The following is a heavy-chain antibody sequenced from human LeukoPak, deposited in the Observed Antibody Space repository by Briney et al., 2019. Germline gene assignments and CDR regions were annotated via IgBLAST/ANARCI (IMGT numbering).Heavy chain of an antibody. CDR3: AKLLVPAATRHHDAFDI. J-gene: IGHJ3*02. CDR1: GFTFSSYA. Sequence: PGGSLRLSCAASGFTFSSYAMSWVRQAPGKGLEWVSAISGSGGSTYYADSVKGRFTISRDNSKNTLYLQMNSLRAEDTAVYYCAKLLVPAATRHHDAFDIWGQGTMVTVSS. V-gene: IGHV3-23*01. CDR2: ISGSGGST. D-gene: IGHD2-2*01.